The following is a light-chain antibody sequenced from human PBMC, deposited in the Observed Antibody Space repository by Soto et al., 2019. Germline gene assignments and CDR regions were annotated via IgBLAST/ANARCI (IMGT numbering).Light chain of an antibody. CDR1: SSNIGGGYD. CDR2: GNT. Sequence: QSVLTQPPSVSGAPGQRVTISCTGSSSNIGGGYDVHWYQQLPGTAPKLLINGNTNRPSGVPDRFSASKSGTSASLAITGLQAEDEADYYCQSYDSRLSLVFGGGTKLTVL. J-gene: IGLJ2*01. CDR3: QSYDSRLSLV. V-gene: IGLV1-40*01.